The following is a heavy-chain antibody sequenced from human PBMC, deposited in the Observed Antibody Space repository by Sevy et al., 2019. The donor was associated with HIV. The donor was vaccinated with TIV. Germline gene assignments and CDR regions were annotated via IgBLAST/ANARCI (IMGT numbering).Heavy chain of an antibody. V-gene: IGHV1-69*13. CDR3: ARGLKNYYESRPYELVY. CDR2: IIPMSGTT. J-gene: IGHJ4*02. D-gene: IGHD3-22*01. Sequence: ASVKVSCKASGGTFSSYVINWVRQAPGQGLDWMGGIIPMSGTTNYAQRCQGRVTITADESTSTADMELNSLRFEDTAVYYCARGLKNYYESRPYELVYWGQGTLVTVSS. CDR1: GGTFSSYV.